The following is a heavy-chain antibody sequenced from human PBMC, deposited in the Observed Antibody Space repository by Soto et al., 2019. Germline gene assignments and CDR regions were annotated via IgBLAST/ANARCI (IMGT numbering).Heavy chain of an antibody. V-gene: IGHV3-66*01. CDR3: ATAVLPWQKVEWFDY. Sequence: DVKLVESGGGLVQPGGSLRVSCAASGFSVSTKYMSWVRLAPGKGLEWVSVLYRSGDSYYADSVKGRFTISRDSSKNTLSLQMNSLRVEDTGVYYCATAVLPWQKVEWFDYWGQGTPVTVSS. CDR2: LYRSGDS. D-gene: IGHD2-8*01. CDR1: GFSVSTKY. J-gene: IGHJ4*02.